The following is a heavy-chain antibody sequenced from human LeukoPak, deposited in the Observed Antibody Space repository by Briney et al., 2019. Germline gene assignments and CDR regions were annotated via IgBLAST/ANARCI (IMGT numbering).Heavy chain of an antibody. CDR1: AFAISDYY. V-gene: IGHV3-11*01. Sequence: GGSLRLSCAASAFAISDYYMSWIRQAPGKGLEWVSYISSSSSNIYYADSVKGRFTISRDNAKNSLYLQMNSLRAEDTAVYYYASVRDYVLWGQGTLVTVSS. CDR2: ISSSSSNI. D-gene: IGHD3-10*02. CDR3: ASVRDYVL. J-gene: IGHJ4*02.